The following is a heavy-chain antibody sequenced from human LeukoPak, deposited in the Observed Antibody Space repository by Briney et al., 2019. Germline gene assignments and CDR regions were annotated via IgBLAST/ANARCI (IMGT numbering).Heavy chain of an antibody. D-gene: IGHD3-16*02. J-gene: IGHJ4*02. Sequence: PSETLSLTCTVSGGSISSSSYYWGWIRQPPGKGLEWIGSIYYSGSTYYNPSLKSRVTISVDTSKNQFPLKLSSVTAADTAVYYCARAGTYYDYVWGSYRSYYFDYWGQGTLVTVSS. V-gene: IGHV4-39*01. CDR1: GGSISSSSYY. CDR3: ARAGTYYDYVWGSYRSYYFDY. CDR2: IYYSGST.